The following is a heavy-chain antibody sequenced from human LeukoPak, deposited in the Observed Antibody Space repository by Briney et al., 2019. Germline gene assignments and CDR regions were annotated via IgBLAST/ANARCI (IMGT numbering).Heavy chain of an antibody. CDR1: GGSISSSSYY. D-gene: IGHD3-10*01. Sequence: PSETLSLTCTVSGGSISSSSYYWGWIRQPPGKGLEWIGYIYYSGSTNYNPSLKSRVTISVDTSKNQFSLKLSSVTAADTAVYYCARELWFGEFNMPSVDPTGRKYNWFDPWGQGTLVTVSS. V-gene: IGHV4-61*01. J-gene: IGHJ5*02. CDR3: ARELWFGEFNMPSVDPTGRKYNWFDP. CDR2: IYYSGST.